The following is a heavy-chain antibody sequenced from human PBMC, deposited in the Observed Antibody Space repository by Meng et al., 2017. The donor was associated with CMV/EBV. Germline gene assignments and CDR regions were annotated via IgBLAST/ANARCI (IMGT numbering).Heavy chain of an antibody. V-gene: IGHV1-69*10. CDR1: GGTFSSYA. CDR3: ARVVRRDATEDY. CDR2: IIPILGIA. D-gene: IGHD5-24*01. J-gene: IGHJ4*02. Sequence: SVKVSCKASGGTFSSYAISWVRQAPGQGLEWMGGIIPILGIANYAQKFQGRVTSTADKSTSTAYMELSSLRSEDTAVYYCARVVRRDATEDYWGQGTLVTVSS.